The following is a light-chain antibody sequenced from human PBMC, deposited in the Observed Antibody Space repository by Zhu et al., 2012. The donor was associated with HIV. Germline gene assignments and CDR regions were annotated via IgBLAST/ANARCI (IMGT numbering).Light chain of an antibody. J-gene: IGKJ1*01. Sequence: DIQMTQSPSTLSASVGDRVTITCRASQSIISWLAWYQQKAGNPPKLLIYEASTLESGVPLRFSGSGSGTEFNLTISSLQPDDFATYYCQQYESLTFGQGTKVEIK. V-gene: IGKV1-5*03. CDR2: EAS. CDR1: QSIISW. CDR3: QQYESLT.